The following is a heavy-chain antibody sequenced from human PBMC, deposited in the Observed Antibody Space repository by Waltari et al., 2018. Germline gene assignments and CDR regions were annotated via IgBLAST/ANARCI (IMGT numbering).Heavy chain of an antibody. V-gene: IGHV3-30*18. J-gene: IGHJ4*02. CDR1: GFIFGNCN. CDR2: ISHDGSNK. Sequence: QFQLVESGGGVVKPGRSLRLSCAASGFIFGNCNMHWVRQTPGQGLQWVAAISHDGSNKDYADSVKSRFTVSRDNSNNTLYLQINSLRADDTGIYFCVKYSGFDYFFDYWGQGTLVTVSS. D-gene: IGHD5-12*01. CDR3: VKYSGFDYFFDY.